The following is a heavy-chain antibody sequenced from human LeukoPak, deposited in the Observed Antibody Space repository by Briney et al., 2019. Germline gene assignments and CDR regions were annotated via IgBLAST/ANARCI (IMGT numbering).Heavy chain of an antibody. CDR2: IHHSGSA. CDR1: DYSIGSGYY. D-gene: IGHD3-22*01. Sequence: SETLSLACGVSDYSIGSGYYWGWIRPPPGKGLEWIGSIHHSGSAYYNPSLKSRVTISVDTSKNQFSLRLSSVNAADTAVYYCARAPYYYDNSGYPDYWGQGTLVTVSS. CDR3: ARAPYYYDNSGYPDY. V-gene: IGHV4-38-2*01. J-gene: IGHJ4*02.